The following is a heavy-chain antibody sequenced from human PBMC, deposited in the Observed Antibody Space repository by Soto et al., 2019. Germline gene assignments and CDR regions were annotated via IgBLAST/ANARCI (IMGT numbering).Heavy chain of an antibody. Sequence: SETLSLTFSVSGSSLASYYWGWIRLSPGKGLEWIAYIYDSGITMYNPSLKSRVAMSIDTSKTRFSLNLNSVTTADTAVYYCGAQDYVAKGYHFETWGQGTMVTVSS. CDR3: GAQDYVAKGYHFET. J-gene: IGHJ4*02. V-gene: IGHV4-59*04. CDR2: IYDSGIT. D-gene: IGHD4-17*01. CDR1: GSSLASYY.